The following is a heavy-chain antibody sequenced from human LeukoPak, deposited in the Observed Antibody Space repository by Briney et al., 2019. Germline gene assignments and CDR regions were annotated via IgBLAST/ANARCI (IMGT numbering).Heavy chain of an antibody. D-gene: IGHD5-24*01. Sequence: PGGSLRLSCAASGFTFSSYSMNWVRQAPGKGLEWIGFIYYSGVTKYNPSLESRVTISLDTSKNQFSLRLSSVTAADTAVYYCARRVATNPRYCFDYWGQGTLVTVSS. V-gene: IGHV4-59*08. CDR3: ARRVATNPRYCFDY. J-gene: IGHJ4*02. CDR2: IYYSGVT. CDR1: GFTFSSYS.